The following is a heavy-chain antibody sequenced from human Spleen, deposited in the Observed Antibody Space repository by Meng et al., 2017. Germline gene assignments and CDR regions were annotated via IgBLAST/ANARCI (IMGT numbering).Heavy chain of an antibody. Sequence: LSLTCAASGFTFSNAWMTWVRQAPGKGLEWVSGIGNSGDNTFYADSVKGRFTISRDNSKNTVYLQMNSLRADDTAVYYCAKDGMYDSSTYYYGEFDYWGQGTLVTVSS. V-gene: IGHV3-23*01. CDR1: GFTFSNAW. J-gene: IGHJ4*02. CDR3: AKDGMYDSSTYYYGEFDY. D-gene: IGHD3-22*01. CDR2: IGNSGDNT.